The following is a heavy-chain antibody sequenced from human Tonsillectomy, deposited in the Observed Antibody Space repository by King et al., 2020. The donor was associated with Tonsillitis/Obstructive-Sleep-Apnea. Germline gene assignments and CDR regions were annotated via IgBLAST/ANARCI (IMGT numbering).Heavy chain of an antibody. J-gene: IGHJ3*02. V-gene: IGHV3-30*10. CDR2: ISSDGSDK. CDR1: GFTFSSYP. CDR3: AREHSSLDAFDI. Sequence: VQLVESGGGVVQPGRSLRLSCAASGFTFSSYPMHWVRQAPGKGLEWVAVISSDGSDKNYTDSVKGRFTISRDKSKSTLYLQMNSLRAEDTAVYYCAREHSSLDAFDIWGQGTTVTVSS. D-gene: IGHD6-19*01.